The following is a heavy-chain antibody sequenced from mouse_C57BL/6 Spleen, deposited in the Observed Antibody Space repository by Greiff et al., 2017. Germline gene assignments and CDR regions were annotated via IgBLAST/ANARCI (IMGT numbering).Heavy chain of an antibody. CDR2: IHPNSGST. V-gene: IGHV1-64*01. Sequence: VQLQQSGAELVKPGASVKLSCKASGYTFTSYWMHWVKQRPGQGLEWIGMIHPNSGSTNYNEKFKSKATLTVNKSSSTAYMQLSSLTSEDSAVYCGARDYYGFDYWGQGTTLTVSS. CDR1: GYTFTSYW. J-gene: IGHJ2*01. D-gene: IGHD1-1*01. CDR3: ARDYYGFDY.